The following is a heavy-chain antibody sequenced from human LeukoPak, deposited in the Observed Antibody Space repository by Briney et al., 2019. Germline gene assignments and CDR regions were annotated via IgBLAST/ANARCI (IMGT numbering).Heavy chain of an antibody. J-gene: IGHJ5*02. Sequence: SVKVSCKASGGSFSTYGTSWVRQAPGQGLEWMGGIIPIIGTPKFAQKFQGRVTITTDEPTTTVYMELSRLRFEDTAVYYCARLWFGELNGDWFDPWGQGTLVTVSS. CDR2: IIPIIGTP. CDR1: GGSFSTYG. V-gene: IGHV1-69*05. CDR3: ARLWFGELNGDWFDP. D-gene: IGHD3-10*01.